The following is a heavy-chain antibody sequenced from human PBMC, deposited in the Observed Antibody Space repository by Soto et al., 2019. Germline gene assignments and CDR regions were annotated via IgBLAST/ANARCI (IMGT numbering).Heavy chain of an antibody. CDR1: RGSVSGGSYF. V-gene: IGHV4-61*01. D-gene: IGHD2-15*01. J-gene: IGHJ4*02. Sequence: PSETLSLTCTVSRGSVSGGSYFWNWIRQPPGKGLEWIGYFYKSGYTKYNPSLESRVTISGDTSKNQISLKLNNVRGDDTAVYFCAKGPLDDCLGGSCHFDHWGQGVLVTVSS. CDR3: AKGPLDDCLGGSCHFDH. CDR2: FYKSGYT.